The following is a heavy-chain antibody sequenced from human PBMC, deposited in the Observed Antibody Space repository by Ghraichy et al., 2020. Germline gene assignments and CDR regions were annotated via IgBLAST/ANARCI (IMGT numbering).Heavy chain of an antibody. CDR1: GGAISSGGYY. D-gene: IGHD6-19*01. CDR3: AKDHSSTPGQMDV. CDR2: TFHSGNT. Sequence: SQTLSLTCTVSGGAISSGGYYWSWIRQRPGKGLEWIGYTFHSGNTYYNPSLRSRVTISADTSKNQFSLRMSSVTAAGTAVYYCAKDHSSTPGQMDVWGQGTTVTVSS. V-gene: IGHV4-31*03. J-gene: IGHJ6*02.